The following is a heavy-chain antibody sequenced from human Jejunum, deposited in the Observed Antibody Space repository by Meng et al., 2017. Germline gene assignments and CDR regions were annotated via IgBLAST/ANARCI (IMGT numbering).Heavy chain of an antibody. V-gene: IGHV3-15*01. CDR2: IKSKAHGGTT. D-gene: IGHD4-17*01. J-gene: IGHJ3*02. CDR3: TDGLTI. CDR1: GFTFSDAW. Sequence: GESLKISCAAAGFTFSDAWMSWVRQAPGKGLEWIGLIKSKAHGGTTGYAAPVKDRFTISRDDSKTTLYLQMNSLKTEDTAVYYCTDGLTIWGQGTMVTVSS.